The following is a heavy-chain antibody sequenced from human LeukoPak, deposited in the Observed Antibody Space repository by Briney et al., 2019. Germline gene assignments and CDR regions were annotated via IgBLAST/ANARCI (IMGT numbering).Heavy chain of an antibody. Sequence: PGGSLRLSCAASGFIFTNYFMSWVRQAPVKGLEWVASIKHDGSEKYYVDSVRGRFTISRDNTMNSLYLQMSSLRAEDTAVYYCATDRGWRTSGYYLYYFEYWGQGTLVTFSS. CDR2: IKHDGSEK. D-gene: IGHD3-3*01. J-gene: IGHJ4*02. V-gene: IGHV3-7*01. CDR3: ATDRGWRTSGYYLYYFEY. CDR1: GFIFTNYF.